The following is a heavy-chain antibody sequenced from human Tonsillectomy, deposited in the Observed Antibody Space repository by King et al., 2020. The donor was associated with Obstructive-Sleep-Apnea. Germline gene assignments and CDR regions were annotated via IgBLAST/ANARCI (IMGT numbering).Heavy chain of an antibody. V-gene: IGHV3-48*01. CDR3: ARESYYDSSGYYLRYYFDY. Sequence: DVQLVESGGGLVQPGGSLRLSCAASGFTFSSYSMNWVRPAPGKGLEWFSYISSSISTIYYSDSVKGRFTISRDNAKNSLYLQMNSLRAEDTAVYYGARESYYDSSGYYLRYYFDYWGQGTLVTVSS. J-gene: IGHJ4*02. D-gene: IGHD3-22*01. CDR1: GFTFSSYS. CDR2: ISSSISTI.